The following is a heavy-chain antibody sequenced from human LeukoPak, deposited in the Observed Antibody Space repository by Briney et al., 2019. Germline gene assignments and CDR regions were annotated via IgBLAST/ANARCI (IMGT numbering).Heavy chain of an antibody. CDR3: ARGGYFDY. Sequence: SETLSLTCAVHGGSFSGYYWSWIRQPPGKGLEWIGEINHSGSTNYNPSLKSRVTISVDTSKNQFSLKLSSVTAADTAVYYCARGGYFDYWGQGTLVTVSS. V-gene: IGHV4-34*01. J-gene: IGHJ4*02. CDR2: INHSGST. CDR1: GGSFSGYY.